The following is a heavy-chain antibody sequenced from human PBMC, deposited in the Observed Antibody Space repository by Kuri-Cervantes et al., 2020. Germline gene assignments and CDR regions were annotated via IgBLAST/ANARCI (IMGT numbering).Heavy chain of an antibody. CDR3: ARGPWFGDKVSQHYYYGMDV. Sequence: SETLSLTCAVSGGSISSGGYSWSWIRQPPGKGLEWIGYIYHSGNTYYNPSLQSRVTMSVDTSENQFSLKLSSVAATDTAVYYCARGPWFGDKVSQHYYYGMDVWGQGTTVTVSS. CDR1: GGSISSGGYS. V-gene: IGHV4-30-2*01. D-gene: IGHD3-10*01. J-gene: IGHJ6*02. CDR2: IYHSGNT.